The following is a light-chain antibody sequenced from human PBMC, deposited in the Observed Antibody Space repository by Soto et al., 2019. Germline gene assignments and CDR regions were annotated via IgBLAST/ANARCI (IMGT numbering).Light chain of an antibody. V-gene: IGLV2-14*03. J-gene: IGLJ1*01. CDR2: DVS. Sequence: QSALPQPTSVSGSPGQSITISCTGTSSDFGGYNYVSWYQHHPGKAPKLMICDVSDRPSGVSNRFSGSKSGNTASLTISGLQAEVEADYYCSSYTSSSNPWVFGTGTKVTVL. CDR1: SSDFGGYNY. CDR3: SSYTSSSNPWV.